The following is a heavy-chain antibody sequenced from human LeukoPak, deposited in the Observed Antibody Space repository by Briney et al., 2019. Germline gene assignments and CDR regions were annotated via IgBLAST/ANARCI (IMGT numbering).Heavy chain of an antibody. CDR2: SYHSGST. CDR3: ARDRVPDCSGGSCWGY. CDR1: GGSISSGGYS. J-gene: IGHJ4*02. D-gene: IGHD2-15*01. Sequence: SQTLSLTCAVSGGSISSGGYSWSWIRQPPGKGLEWIGYSYHSGSTYYNPSLKSRVTISVDRSKNQFSLSLSSVTAADTAVYYCARDRVPDCSGGSCWGYRGQGTLVTVSS. V-gene: IGHV4-30-2*01.